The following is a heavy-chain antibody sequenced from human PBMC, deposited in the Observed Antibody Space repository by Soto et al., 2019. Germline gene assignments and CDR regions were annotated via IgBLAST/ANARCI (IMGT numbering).Heavy chain of an antibody. D-gene: IGHD6-13*01. CDR2: IHPGDSDT. V-gene: IGHV5-51*01. Sequence: GESLKISCKGSGYSFTSYWISWVRQMPVKGLEWMGIIHPGDSDTRYSPFFQGQVTISADKSISTAYLQWSSLKASDTAMYYCARHNRYSSTWFEGWFDPWGQGTLVTVSS. CDR3: ARHNRYSSTWFEGWFDP. J-gene: IGHJ5*02. CDR1: GYSFTSYW.